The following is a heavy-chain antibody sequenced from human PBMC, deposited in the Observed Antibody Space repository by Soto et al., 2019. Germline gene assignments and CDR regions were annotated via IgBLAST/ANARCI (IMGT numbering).Heavy chain of an antibody. Sequence: SETLSLTCAVYGGSFSGYYWSWIRQPPGKGLEWIGEINHSGSTNYNPSLKSRVTISVDTSKNQFSLKLSSVTAADTAVYYCARGLVSGWRHPPFNYWGQGTLVTVSS. J-gene: IGHJ4*02. CDR2: INHSGST. D-gene: IGHD6-19*01. V-gene: IGHV4-34*01. CDR1: GGSFSGYY. CDR3: ARGLVSGWRHPPFNY.